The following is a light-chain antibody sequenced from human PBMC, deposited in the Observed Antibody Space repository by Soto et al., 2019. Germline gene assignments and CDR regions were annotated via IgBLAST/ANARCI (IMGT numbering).Light chain of an antibody. Sequence: IVMTQSPSTLSVSPWEASTLSFMASQSVSGNYLAWYQQKPGQSPRLVIYDASSRATGIPDRFSGSGSGTDFTLTISRLEPEDFAVYYCQQYGSSPITFGQGTRLEIK. V-gene: IGKV3-20*01. CDR2: DAS. CDR1: QSVSGNY. J-gene: IGKJ5*01. CDR3: QQYGSSPIT.